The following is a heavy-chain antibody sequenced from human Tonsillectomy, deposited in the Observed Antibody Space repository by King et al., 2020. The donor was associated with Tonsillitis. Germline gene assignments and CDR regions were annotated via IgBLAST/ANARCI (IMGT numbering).Heavy chain of an antibody. CDR3: ARTDGSATLRIDY. CDR2: IYYSGSS. Sequence: VQLQESGPGLVKPSQTLSLTCIVSGGSLNSGDYYWTWIRQPPGKDLEWIGYIYYSGSSYYNPSLKSRVTMSVDTSKNQFSLKLSSVTAADTALYYCARTDGSATLRIDYWGQGTLVTVSS. CDR1: GGSLNSGDYY. V-gene: IGHV4-30-4*01. D-gene: IGHD3-10*01. J-gene: IGHJ4*02.